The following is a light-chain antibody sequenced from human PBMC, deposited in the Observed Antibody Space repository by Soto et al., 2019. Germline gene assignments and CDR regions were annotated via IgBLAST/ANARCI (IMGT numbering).Light chain of an antibody. Sequence: QSALTQPASVSGSPGQSITISCTGSSSDIGYGYVSWYQQHPGKAPKVMIYENSNRPSGVSARFSGSKSVNTASLTISGLQAEDEADYYCSSYTSSSTFVFGSGTKLTVL. J-gene: IGLJ1*01. CDR1: SSDIGYGY. CDR3: SSYTSSSTFV. CDR2: ENS. V-gene: IGLV2-14*01.